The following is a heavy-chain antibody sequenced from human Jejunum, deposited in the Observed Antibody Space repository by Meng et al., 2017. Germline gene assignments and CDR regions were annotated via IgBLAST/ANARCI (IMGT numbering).Heavy chain of an antibody. CDR3: ARRKGGEGATMRYFDA. D-gene: IGHD5-24*01. Sequence: GESLKISCAASGFTFSDYYMNWIRLAPGKGLEWISYISSTGRTIYYADSVKGRFTISRDNAENSLYLQMDSLRGEDTAVYYCARRKGGEGATMRYFDAWGQGTLVTVSS. V-gene: IGHV3-11*01. CDR1: GFTFSDYY. CDR2: ISSTGRTI. J-gene: IGHJ4*02.